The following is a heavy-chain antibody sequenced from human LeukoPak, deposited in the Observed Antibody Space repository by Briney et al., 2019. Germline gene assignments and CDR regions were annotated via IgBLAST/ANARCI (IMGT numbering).Heavy chain of an antibody. CDR3: ARGFPPGSGSRGSHAFDV. Sequence: SETLSLTCAVSALSFSAYYWNWLRQSPGKGLEWIGEINYGGSTKYTPSLEGRGTILIDTSKNQFSLKLTSVTAADTAVYYCARGFPPGSGSRGSHAFDVWGQGTMVTVSS. J-gene: IGHJ3*01. D-gene: IGHD6-19*01. V-gene: IGHV4-34*01. CDR2: INYGGST. CDR1: ALSFSAYY.